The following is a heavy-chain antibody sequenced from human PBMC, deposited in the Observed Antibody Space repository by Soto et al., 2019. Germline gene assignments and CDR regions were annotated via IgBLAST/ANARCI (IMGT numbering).Heavy chain of an antibody. V-gene: IGHV1-3*01. D-gene: IGHD6-19*01. CDR2: INAGNGNT. CDR3: ARDRGGSGWLFCGFDD. CDR1: GYTFTSYA. Sequence: ASVKVSCKASGYTFTSYAMHWVRQAPGQRLEWMGWINAGNGNTKYSQKFQGRVTITRDTSASTAYMELSSLRSEDTAVYYCARDRGGSGWLFCGFDDWGQGTPVTVPS. J-gene: IGHJ5*02.